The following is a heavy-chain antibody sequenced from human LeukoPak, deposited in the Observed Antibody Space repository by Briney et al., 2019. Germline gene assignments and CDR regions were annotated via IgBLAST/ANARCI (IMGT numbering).Heavy chain of an antibody. CDR1: GGSSSGYY. J-gene: IGHJ4*02. Sequence: SETLSLTCAVYGGSSSGYYWNWIRQPPGKGLEWIGEINHSGSTNYNPSLKSRVTISVDTSKNQFSLKLSSVTAADTAVYYCARGYSPVVVVAATVYFDYWGQGTLVTVSS. V-gene: IGHV4-34*01. CDR3: ARGYSPVVVVAATVYFDY. CDR2: INHSGST. D-gene: IGHD2-15*01.